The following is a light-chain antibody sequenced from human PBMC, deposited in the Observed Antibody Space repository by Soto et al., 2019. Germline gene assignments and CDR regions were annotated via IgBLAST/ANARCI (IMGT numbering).Light chain of an antibody. Sequence: LTQPHSVSEFPGKTVTISCTRSSGSIASNYVQWYQQRPGSAPTPVIYEDNQRPSGVPDRFSGSTDGSSNSASLTISGLQTEDEADYYCQSYDSNTVVFGGGTKVTVL. CDR2: EDN. CDR3: QSYDSNTVV. J-gene: IGLJ2*01. V-gene: IGLV6-57*04. CDR1: SGSIASNY.